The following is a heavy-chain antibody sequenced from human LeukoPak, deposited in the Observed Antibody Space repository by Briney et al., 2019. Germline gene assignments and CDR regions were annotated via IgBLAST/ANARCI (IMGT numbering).Heavy chain of an antibody. CDR3: ARDLVQLWSKDF. CDR1: GFTFSSYE. Sequence: GGSLRLSCAASGFTFSSYEMNWVCQAPGKGLEWVSYISSSGSTIYYADSVKGRFTISRDNAKNSLYLQMNSLRAEDTAVYYCARDLVQLWSKDFWGQGTLVTVSS. D-gene: IGHD5-18*01. V-gene: IGHV3-48*03. J-gene: IGHJ4*02. CDR2: ISSSGSTI.